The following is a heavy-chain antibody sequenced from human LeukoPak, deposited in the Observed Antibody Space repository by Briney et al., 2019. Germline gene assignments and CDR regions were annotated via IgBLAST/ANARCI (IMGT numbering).Heavy chain of an antibody. D-gene: IGHD1-14*01. V-gene: IGHV4-59*01. Sequence: SETLSLTCTVSGGSISSYYWSWIRQPPGKGLEWIGYIYYSGSTNYNPSLKSRVTTSVDTSKNQFSLKLSSVTAADTAVYYCARAGYNEIAYYFDYWGQGTLVTVSS. J-gene: IGHJ4*02. CDR1: GGSISSYY. CDR2: IYYSGST. CDR3: ARAGYNEIAYYFDY.